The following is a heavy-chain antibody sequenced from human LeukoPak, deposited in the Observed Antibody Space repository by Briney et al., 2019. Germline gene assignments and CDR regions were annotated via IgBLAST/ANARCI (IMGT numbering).Heavy chain of an antibody. CDR3: ARDDPHYDILTGYYPIDS. J-gene: IGHJ4*02. V-gene: IGHV3-30*02. CDR2: LRYDGSNQ. CDR1: GFTFIRNG. Sequence: PGGSLRLSCEASGFTFIRNGMHWVRQAPGKGLEWVAFLRYDGSNQYYADSVQGRFTTSRDNSKNTLYLQMYSLRAEDTAVYYCARDDPHYDILTGYYPIDSWGQGTLVTVSS. D-gene: IGHD3-9*01.